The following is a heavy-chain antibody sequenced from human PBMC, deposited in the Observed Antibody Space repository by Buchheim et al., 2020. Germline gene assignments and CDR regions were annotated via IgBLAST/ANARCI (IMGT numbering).Heavy chain of an antibody. J-gene: IGHJ6*02. D-gene: IGHD3-10*01. Sequence: QVQLVESGGGVVQPGRSLRLSCAASGFTFSSYGMHWVRQAPGKGLEWVAVIWYDGSNKYYADSVKGRFTLSRDNSKNTLYLKMNRLRAEDTAVYYCARAVTMVRGVMVYFYYGMDVWGQGTT. CDR2: IWYDGSNK. CDR1: GFTFSSYG. V-gene: IGHV3-33*01. CDR3: ARAVTMVRGVMVYFYYGMDV.